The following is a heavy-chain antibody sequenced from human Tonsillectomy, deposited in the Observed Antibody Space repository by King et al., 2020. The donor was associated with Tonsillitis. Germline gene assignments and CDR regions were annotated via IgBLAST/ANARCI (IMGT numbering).Heavy chain of an antibody. D-gene: IGHD3-3*01. V-gene: IGHV1-18*01. CDR2: ISAYNGNI. J-gene: IGHJ3*02. CDR3: ARRVDFWYAFDI. Sequence: VQLVESGAEVKKPGASVKVSCKASGYTFTSYAISWVRQAPGQGLEWMGWISAYNGNIKYAQKLQGRVTMTTDTSTSTAYMELRSLRSDDTAVYYCARRVDFWYAFDIWGQGTMVTVSS. CDR1: GYTFTSYA.